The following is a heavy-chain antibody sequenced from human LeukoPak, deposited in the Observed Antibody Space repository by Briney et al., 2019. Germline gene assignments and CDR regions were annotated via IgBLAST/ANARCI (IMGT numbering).Heavy chain of an antibody. V-gene: IGHV1-69*01. Sequence: SVKVSCKASGGTFSSYAISWVRQAPGQGLEWMGGIIPIFGTANYAQKFQGRVTITADESTSTAYMELSSLRSEDTAVYYCAPLPDSGTLNQHWGQGTLVTVSS. J-gene: IGHJ1*01. CDR2: IIPIFGTA. CDR3: APLPDSGTLNQH. CDR1: GGTFSSYA. D-gene: IGHD2-2*01.